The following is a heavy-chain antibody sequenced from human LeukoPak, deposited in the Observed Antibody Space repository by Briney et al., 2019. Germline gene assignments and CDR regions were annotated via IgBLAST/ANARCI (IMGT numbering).Heavy chain of an antibody. Sequence: SETLSLTCTVSGYSISSGYYWGWIRRPPGKGLEWIGSIYHSGSTYYNPSLKSRVTISVDTSKNQFSLKLSSVTAADTAVYYCARVCPQPYSSGWYVSYYYYYMDVWGKGTTVTVSS. CDR2: IYHSGST. CDR3: ARVCPQPYSSGWYVSYYYYYMDV. CDR1: GYSISSGYY. D-gene: IGHD6-19*01. V-gene: IGHV4-38-2*02. J-gene: IGHJ6*03.